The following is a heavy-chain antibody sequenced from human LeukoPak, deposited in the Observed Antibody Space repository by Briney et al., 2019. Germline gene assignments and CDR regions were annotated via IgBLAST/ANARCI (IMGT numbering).Heavy chain of an antibody. J-gene: IGHJ4*02. D-gene: IGHD3-10*01. Sequence: PSETLSLTCAVYGGSFSGYYWSWIRQPPGKGLEWIGEINHSGSTNYNPSLKSRVTISVDTSKNQFSLKLSSVTAADTAVYYCARHRRITMVRGVPEWGFDYWGQGTLVTVSS. CDR1: GGSFSGYY. CDR3: ARHRRITMVRGVPEWGFDY. V-gene: IGHV4-34*01. CDR2: INHSGST.